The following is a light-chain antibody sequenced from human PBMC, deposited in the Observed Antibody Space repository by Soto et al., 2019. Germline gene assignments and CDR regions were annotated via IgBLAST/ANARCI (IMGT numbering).Light chain of an antibody. J-gene: IGLJ1*01. CDR3: SSYTSSSTLCV. Sequence: QSALTQPASVSGSPGQSITISCTGTSSDVGGYNYVSWYQQHPGKAPKLMIYEVSKRPPGVSNRFSGSKSGNTASLTISGLQDEDEAESYCSSYTSSSTLCVFGTGTKVTVL. CDR2: EVS. CDR1: SSDVGGYNY. V-gene: IGLV2-14*01.